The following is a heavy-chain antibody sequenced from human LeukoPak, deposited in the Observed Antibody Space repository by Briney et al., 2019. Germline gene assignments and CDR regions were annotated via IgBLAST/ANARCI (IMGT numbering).Heavy chain of an antibody. D-gene: IGHD6-13*01. J-gene: IGHJ2*01. CDR2: INPNSGGT. Sequence: GASVKVSCKASGYTFTGYYMHWVRQAPGQGLEWMGWINPNSGGTNYAQKFQGRVTMTRDTSIRTAYMELSRLRSDDTAVYYCARDRGSSSWYVRGELGWYFDLWGRGTLVTVSS. CDR1: GYTFTGYY. V-gene: IGHV1-2*02. CDR3: ARDRGSSSWYVRGELGWYFDL.